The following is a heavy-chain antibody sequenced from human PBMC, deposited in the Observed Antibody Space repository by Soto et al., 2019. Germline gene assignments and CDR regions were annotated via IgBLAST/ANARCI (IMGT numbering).Heavy chain of an antibody. CDR3: ARAVHYYYDSSGYYYGVFYFDY. J-gene: IGHJ4*02. D-gene: IGHD3-22*01. V-gene: IGHV1-8*01. CDR1: GYTFTSYD. CDR2: MNPNSGNT. Sequence: QVQLVQSGAEVKKPGASVKVSCKASGYTFTSYDINWVRQATGQGLEWMGWMNPNSGNTGYAQKFQGRVTMTRNTSISTAYMELSSLRSEDTAVYYCARAVHYYYDSSGYYYGVFYFDYWGQGTLSPSPQ.